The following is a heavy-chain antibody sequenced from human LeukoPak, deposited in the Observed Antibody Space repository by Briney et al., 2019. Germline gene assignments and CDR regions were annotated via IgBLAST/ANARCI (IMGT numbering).Heavy chain of an antibody. D-gene: IGHD3-22*01. J-gene: IGHJ4*02. CDR1: GGTFSSYA. CDR3: ASGYYDSSGYPTLDY. Sequence: ASVKVSCKASGGTFSSYAISWVRQAPGQGLEWMGGIIPIFGTANYAQKFQGRVTITADESTSTAYMELSSLRSEDTAVYYCASGYYDSSGYPTLDYWGQGTLVTVSS. V-gene: IGHV1-69*13. CDR2: IIPIFGTA.